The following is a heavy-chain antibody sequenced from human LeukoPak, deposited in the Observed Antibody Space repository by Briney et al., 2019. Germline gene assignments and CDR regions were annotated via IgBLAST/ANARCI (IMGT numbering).Heavy chain of an antibody. CDR3: ARGEVLYMDV. CDR2: IIPIFGTA. Sequence: VASVKVSCKASGGTFSSYAISWVRQAPGQGLELMGGIIPIFGTANYAQKFQGRVTITADESTSTAYMELSSLRSEDTAVYYCARGEVLYMDVWGKGTTVTVS. V-gene: IGHV1-69*13. CDR1: GGTFSSYA. J-gene: IGHJ6*03.